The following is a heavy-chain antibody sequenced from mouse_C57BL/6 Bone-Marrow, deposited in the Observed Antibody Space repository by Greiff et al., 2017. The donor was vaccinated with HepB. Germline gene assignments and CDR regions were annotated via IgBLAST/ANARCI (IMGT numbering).Heavy chain of an antibody. Sequence: VHLVESGAELVKPGASVKISCKASGNAFSSYWMNWVKQRPGKGLEWIGQIYPGDGDTNYNGKFKGKATLTADKSSSTAYMQLSSLTSEDSAVYFCARGVITTVVPHWYFDVWGTGTTVTVSS. D-gene: IGHD1-1*01. V-gene: IGHV1-80*01. CDR3: ARGVITTVVPHWYFDV. CDR1: GNAFSSYW. CDR2: IYPGDGDT. J-gene: IGHJ1*03.